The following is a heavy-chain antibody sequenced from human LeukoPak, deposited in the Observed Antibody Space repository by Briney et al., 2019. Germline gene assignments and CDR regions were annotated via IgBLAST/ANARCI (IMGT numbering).Heavy chain of an antibody. Sequence: SETLSLTCTVSGDSISSYYWSWIRQPPGKGLEWIGYIYDSGSTNYNPSLKSQVTISLDTSKNQFSLKLRSVTAADTALYYCARGNPVATTGTKGGWFDPWGQGTLVTVSS. D-gene: IGHD1-1*01. CDR2: IYDSGST. V-gene: IGHV4-59*01. CDR3: ARGNPVATTGTKGGWFDP. CDR1: GDSISSYY. J-gene: IGHJ5*02.